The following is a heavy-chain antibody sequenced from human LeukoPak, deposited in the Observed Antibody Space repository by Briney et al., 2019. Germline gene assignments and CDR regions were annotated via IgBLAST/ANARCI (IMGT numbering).Heavy chain of an antibody. CDR2: ISGSGGST. CDR1: GGTFSSYA. D-gene: IGHD2-15*01. Sequence: SCKASGGTFSSYAMSWVRQAPGKGLEWVSAISGSGGSTYYADSVKGRFTISRDNSKNTLYLQMNSLRAEDTAVYYCAKNIGVVAGLGYWGQGTLVTVSS. CDR3: AKNIGVVAGLGY. V-gene: IGHV3-23*01. J-gene: IGHJ4*02.